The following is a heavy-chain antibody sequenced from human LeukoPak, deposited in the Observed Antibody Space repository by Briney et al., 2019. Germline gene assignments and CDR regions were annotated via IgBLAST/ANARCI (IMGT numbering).Heavy chain of an antibody. CDR2: IKQDGSEK. V-gene: IGHV3-7*03. CDR3: AKDRTRGLFDY. J-gene: IGHJ4*02. D-gene: IGHD2-2*01. CDR1: GFTFSSYW. Sequence: GGSLRLSCAASGFTFSSYWMSWVRQAPGKGLEWVANIKQDGSEKYYVDSVKGRFTISRDNSKNTLYLQMNSLRAEDTAVYYCAKDRTRGLFDYWGQGTLVTVSS.